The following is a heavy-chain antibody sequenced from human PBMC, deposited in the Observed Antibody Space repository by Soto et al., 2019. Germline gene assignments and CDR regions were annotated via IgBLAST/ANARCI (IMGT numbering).Heavy chain of an antibody. CDR2: ILYSGRT. CDR3: SSRVTDAPT. D-gene: IGHD3-10*01. V-gene: IGHV4-4*02. Sequence: QVQVQESGPGLMKPSGTLSLTCAVSGGSISSGWWTWVRQPPGKGLEWIGEILYSGRTNYNSSLNSRVTISIDKSKNQFSLNLSSVTAADTAVYYCSSRVTDAPTWGQGTLVTVSS. CDR1: GGSISSGW. J-gene: IGHJ5*02.